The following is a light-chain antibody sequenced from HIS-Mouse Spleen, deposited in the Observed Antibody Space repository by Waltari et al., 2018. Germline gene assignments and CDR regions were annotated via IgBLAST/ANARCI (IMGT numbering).Light chain of an antibody. CDR1: SRYFGSLNL. CDR3: CSYAGSSTLV. V-gene: IGLV2-23*01. Sequence: QSALTQPASVSGSPGQSITISCTGTSRYFGSLNLVPWYHQHPGKAPKLMIYEGSKRPSGVSNRVSGSKSGNTASLTISGLQAEDEADYYCCSYAGSSTLVFGGGTKLTVL. J-gene: IGLJ3*02. CDR2: EGS.